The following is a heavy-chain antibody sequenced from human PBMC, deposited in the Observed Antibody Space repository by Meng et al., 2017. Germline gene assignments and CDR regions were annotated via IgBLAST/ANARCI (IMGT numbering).Heavy chain of an antibody. CDR1: GFSLSTSGVG. CDR2: IYWDDDK. CDR3: AHRRGDSREGWFDP. Sequence: QISLEASGPTLVNPTQTLTLTCTFSGFSLSTSGVGVGWIRQPPGKALEWLALIYWDDDKRYSPSLKSRLTITKVTSKNQVVLTMTNMDPVDTATYYCAHRRGDSREGWFDPWGQGTLVTVSS. V-gene: IGHV2-5*02. D-gene: IGHD2-21*02. J-gene: IGHJ5*02.